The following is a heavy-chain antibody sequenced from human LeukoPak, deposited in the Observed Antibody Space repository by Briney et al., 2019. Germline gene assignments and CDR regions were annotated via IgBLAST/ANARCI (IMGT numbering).Heavy chain of an antibody. CDR3: AKEIVVVTAIRYFGY. V-gene: IGHV3-23*01. Sequence: GGPLRLSCAASGFTFSSYAMSWVRQAPGKGLEWVSAISGSGGSTYYADPVKGRFTISRDNSKNTLYLQMNSLRAEDTAVYYCAKEIVVVTAIRYFGYWGQGTLVTVSS. CDR1: GFTFSSYA. J-gene: IGHJ4*02. CDR2: ISGSGGST. D-gene: IGHD2-21*02.